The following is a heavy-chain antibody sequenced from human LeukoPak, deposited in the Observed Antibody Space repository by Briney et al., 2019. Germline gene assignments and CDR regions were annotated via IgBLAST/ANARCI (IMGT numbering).Heavy chain of an antibody. V-gene: IGHV3-7*01. CDR2: IKQDGSEK. D-gene: IGHD2-15*01. Sequence: SGGSLRLSCAASGFTFSSYWMSWVRQAPGKGLEWVANIKQDGSEKYYVDSVKGRFTISRDNAKNSLYLQMNSLRAEDTAVYYCARDPYCSGGSCYSGLSAEYFQHWGQGTLVTVSS. J-gene: IGHJ1*01. CDR1: GFTFSSYW. CDR3: ARDPYCSGGSCYSGLSAEYFQH.